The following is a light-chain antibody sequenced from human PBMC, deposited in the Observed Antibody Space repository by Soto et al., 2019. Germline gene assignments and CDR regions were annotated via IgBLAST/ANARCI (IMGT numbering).Light chain of an antibody. V-gene: IGKV1-27*01. CDR2: AAS. CDR3: QRYNSVPPT. Sequence: DIQMTQSPSSLSASVGDRVTITCRASQGVRNYLAWYQQKPRKVPKLLIYAASTLQSGVPSRFSGSGSGTDFTLTISSLQPEDVATYYCQRYNSVPPTFGQGTKVEI. CDR1: QGVRNY. J-gene: IGKJ1*01.